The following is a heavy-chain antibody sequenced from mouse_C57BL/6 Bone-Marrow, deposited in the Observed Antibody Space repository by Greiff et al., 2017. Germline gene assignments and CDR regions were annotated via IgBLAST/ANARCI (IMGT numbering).Heavy chain of an antibody. Sequence: EVQLQQSGAELVRPGASVKLSCTASGFNIKDDYMHWVKQRPEQGLEWIGWIDPENGDTEYDSKFQGKATITADTSSNPAYLQLSSLTSEDTAVYYGATWIRRQYYYAMDYWGQGTSVTVSS. J-gene: IGHJ4*01. CDR1: GFNIKDDY. CDR2: IDPENGDT. CDR3: ATWIRRQYYYAMDY. V-gene: IGHV14-4*01.